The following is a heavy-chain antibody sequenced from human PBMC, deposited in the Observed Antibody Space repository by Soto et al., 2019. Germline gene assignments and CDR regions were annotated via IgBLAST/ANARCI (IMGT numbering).Heavy chain of an antibody. CDR1: GGTFSSYA. CDR3: ARSQGSSTSLEIYYYYYYGMDV. J-gene: IGHJ6*02. Sequence: QVQLVQSGAEVKKPGSSVKVSCKASGGTFSSYAMSWVRQAPGQGLEWMGGIIPISDTTNYAQKFQGRVTITADESTSTAYMELSSLRSEDTAVYYCARSQGSSTSLEIYYYYYYGMDVWGQGTTVTVSS. V-gene: IGHV1-69*01. D-gene: IGHD2-2*01. CDR2: IIPISDTT.